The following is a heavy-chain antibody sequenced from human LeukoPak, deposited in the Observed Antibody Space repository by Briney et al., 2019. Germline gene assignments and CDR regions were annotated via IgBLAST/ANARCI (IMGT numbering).Heavy chain of an antibody. CDR2: FDPEGGET. CDR1: GYTLTELS. Sequence: ASVKVSCKVSGYTLTELSMHWVRQAPGKGLEWMGGFDPEGGETIYAQRFQGRVTMTEDTSTDTAYMELSSLRSEDTAVYYCATASHYYYDSKDFDYWGQGTLVTVSS. V-gene: IGHV1-24*01. J-gene: IGHJ4*02. CDR3: ATASHYYYDSKDFDY. D-gene: IGHD3-22*01.